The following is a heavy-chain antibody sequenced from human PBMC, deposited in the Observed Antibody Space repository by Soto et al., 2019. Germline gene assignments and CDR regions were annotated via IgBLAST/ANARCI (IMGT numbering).Heavy chain of an antibody. J-gene: IGHJ5*02. D-gene: IGHD3-10*01. CDR1: GYSFTSYW. Sequence: GESLKISCKGSGYSFTSYWISWVRQMPGKGLEWMGRIDPSDSYTNYSPSFQGHVTISADKSISTAYLQWSSLKASDTASYDCARRGVAAGRAGGWFDPWGQGTLVTVSS. CDR2: IDPSDSYT. CDR3: ARRGVAAGRAGGWFDP. V-gene: IGHV5-10-1*01.